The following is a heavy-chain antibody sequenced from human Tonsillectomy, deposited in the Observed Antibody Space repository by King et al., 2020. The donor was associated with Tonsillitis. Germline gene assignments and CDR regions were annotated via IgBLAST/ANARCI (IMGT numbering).Heavy chain of an antibody. Sequence: VQLVESGGGLVKPGGSLRLSCAASGFTFSSYSMNWVRQAPGKGLEWVSSISSSSSYIYYADSVKGRFTISRDNAKNSLYLQMNSLRAEDTAVYYCARDLSGDEGFDYRGQGTLVTVSS. CDR2: ISSSSSYI. J-gene: IGHJ4*02. CDR1: GFTFSSYS. V-gene: IGHV3-21*01. D-gene: IGHD7-27*01. CDR3: ARDLSGDEGFDY.